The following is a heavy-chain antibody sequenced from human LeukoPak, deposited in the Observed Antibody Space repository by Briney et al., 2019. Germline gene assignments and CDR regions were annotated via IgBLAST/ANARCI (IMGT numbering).Heavy chain of an antibody. CDR2: SYYSGST. J-gene: IGHJ4*02. CDR1: GGSISSGGYY. Sequence: SQTLSLTCTVSGGSISSGGYYWSRLRQHPGKGLEWIGYSYYSGSTNYNPSLKSRVTISLDTSKNQFSLKLTSVTAADTAFYYCAKSGSYYGSTSGWGQGTLVTVSS. V-gene: IGHV4-31*02. D-gene: IGHD3-10*01. CDR3: AKSGSYYGSTSG.